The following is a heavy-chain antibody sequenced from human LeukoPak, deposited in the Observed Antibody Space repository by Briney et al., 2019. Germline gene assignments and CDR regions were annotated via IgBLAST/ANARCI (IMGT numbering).Heavy chain of an antibody. D-gene: IGHD1-14*01. CDR2: IKPSGIT. V-gene: IGHV4-34*01. Sequence: PSETLSLTCAIDGASLSAYHWTWIRQPPGKGLEWIGEIKPSGITNYNPSLKSRVTISVDTSKNQFSLKLSSVTAADTAVYYCARDTGPCDYWGQGTLVTVSS. CDR3: ARDTGPCDY. J-gene: IGHJ4*02. CDR1: GASLSAYH.